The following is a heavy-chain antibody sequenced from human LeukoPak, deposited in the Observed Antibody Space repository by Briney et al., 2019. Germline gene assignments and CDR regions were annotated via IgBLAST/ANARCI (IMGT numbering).Heavy chain of an antibody. J-gene: IGHJ4*02. V-gene: IGHV3-21*01. CDR3: ARATRGWLPPLDY. Sequence: RTGGSLRLSCAASGFTFSSYSMNWVRQAPGKGLEWVSSISSSSSYIYYADSVKGRFTISRDNAKNSLYLQMNSLRAEDTAVYYCARATRGWLPPLDYWGQGTLVTVSS. CDR2: ISSSSSYI. CDR1: GFTFSSYS. D-gene: IGHD5-12*01.